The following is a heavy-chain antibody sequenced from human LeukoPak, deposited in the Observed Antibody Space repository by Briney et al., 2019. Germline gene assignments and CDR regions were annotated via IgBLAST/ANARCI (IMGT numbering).Heavy chain of an antibody. D-gene: IGHD1-26*01. CDR2: IIPIFGTA. V-gene: IGHV1-69*05. Sequence: ASVKVSCKASGYTFTSYAISWVRQAPGQGLEWMGGIIPIFGTANYAQKFQGRVTITTDESTSTAYMELSSLRSEDTAVYYCASDFSDAVGATGSYWGQGTLVTVSS. J-gene: IGHJ4*02. CDR1: GYTFTSYA. CDR3: ASDFSDAVGATGSY.